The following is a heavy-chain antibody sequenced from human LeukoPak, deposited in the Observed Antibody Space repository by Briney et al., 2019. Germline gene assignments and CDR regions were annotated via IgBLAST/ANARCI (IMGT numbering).Heavy chain of an antibody. V-gene: IGHV3-33*01. CDR1: GFTFSSYG. J-gene: IGHJ4*02. CDR3: ARDSPPGFGELFPDY. CDR2: IWYDGSNK. Sequence: GRSLRLSCAASGFTFSSYGMHWVRQAPGKGLEWVAVIWYDGSNKYYADSVKGRFTISRDNSKNPLYLQMNSLRAEDTAVYYCARDSPPGFGELFPDYWGQGTLVTVSS. D-gene: IGHD3-10*01.